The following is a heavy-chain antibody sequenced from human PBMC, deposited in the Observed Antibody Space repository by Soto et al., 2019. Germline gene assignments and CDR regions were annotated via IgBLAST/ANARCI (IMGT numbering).Heavy chain of an antibody. J-gene: IGHJ5*02. CDR1: GGSISNSSYY. Sequence: SETLSLTCTVSGGSISNSSYYWGWIRQPPGKGLEWIGSIYYSGSTYYNPSLKSRVTISVDTSKNQFSLKLSSVTAADKAVYYCARQIFWVVVAATPDLYWFDPWGQGTLVTVSS. V-gene: IGHV4-39*01. D-gene: IGHD2-15*01. CDR2: IYYSGST. CDR3: ARQIFWVVVAATPDLYWFDP.